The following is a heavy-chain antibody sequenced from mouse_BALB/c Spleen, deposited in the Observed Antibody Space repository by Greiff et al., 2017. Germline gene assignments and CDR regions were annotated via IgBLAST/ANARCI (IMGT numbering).Heavy chain of an antibody. D-gene: IGHD2-1*01. CDR1: GYTFSSYW. CDR2: ILPGSGST. Sequence: VQLQQSGAELMKPGASVKISCKATGYTFSSYWIEWVKQRPGHGLEWIGEILPGSGSTNYNEKFKGKATFTADTSSNTAYMQLSSLTSEDSAVYYCARTVYYGNYADFDVWGAGTTVTVSS. V-gene: IGHV1-9*01. CDR3: ARTVYYGNYADFDV. J-gene: IGHJ1*01.